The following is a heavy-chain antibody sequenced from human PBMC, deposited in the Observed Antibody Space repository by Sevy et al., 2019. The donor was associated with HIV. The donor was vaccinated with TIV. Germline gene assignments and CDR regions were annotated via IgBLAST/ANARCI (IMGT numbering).Heavy chain of an antibody. CDR2: ISYDGSNK. CDR1: GFTFSSYG. Sequence: GGSLRLSCAASGFTFSSYGMHWVRQAPGKGLEWVAVISYDGSNKYYADSVKGRFIISRDNSKNTLYLQMNSLRAEDTAVYYCAKPGYYDFWSGYSNAFDIWGQGTMVTVSS. D-gene: IGHD3-3*01. CDR3: AKPGYYDFWSGYSNAFDI. V-gene: IGHV3-30*18. J-gene: IGHJ3*02.